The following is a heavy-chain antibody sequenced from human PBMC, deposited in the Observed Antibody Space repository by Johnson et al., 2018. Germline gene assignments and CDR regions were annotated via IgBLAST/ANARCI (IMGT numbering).Heavy chain of an antibody. J-gene: IGHJ6*02. Sequence: EVQLVESGAEVKKXGESLKISCKGSGYSFTSYWIGWVRQMPGKGLEWMGIIYPGDSDTRYSPSFQGQVTISADKSISTAYLQWSSLKASDTAMYYCARHDYGDYGGPRTYGMDVWGQGTTVTV. CDR1: GYSFTSYW. D-gene: IGHD4-17*01. CDR3: ARHDYGDYGGPRTYGMDV. CDR2: IYPGDSDT. V-gene: IGHV5-51*01.